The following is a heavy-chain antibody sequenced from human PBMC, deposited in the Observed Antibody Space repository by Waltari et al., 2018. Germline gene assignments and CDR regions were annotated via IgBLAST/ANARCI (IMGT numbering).Heavy chain of an antibody. Sequence: QVQLVPSGAEVKKPGSSVKVSCKASGGTFSSYALSWVRQAPGQGLEWMGRIIPIFGTANYAQKFQGRVTITADKSTSTAYMELSSLRSEDTAVYYCARGIRYSSGWPGDWGQGTLVTVSS. V-gene: IGHV1-69*08. D-gene: IGHD6-19*01. CDR1: GGTFSSYA. CDR3: ARGIRYSSGWPGD. J-gene: IGHJ4*02. CDR2: IIPIFGTA.